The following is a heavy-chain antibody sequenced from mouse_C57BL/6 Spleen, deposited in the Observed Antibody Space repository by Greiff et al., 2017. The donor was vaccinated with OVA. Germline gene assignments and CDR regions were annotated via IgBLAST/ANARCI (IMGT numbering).Heavy chain of an antibody. V-gene: IGHV1-55*01. CDR2: IYPGSGST. CDR3: AREGDGYPYAMDY. D-gene: IGHD2-3*01. CDR1: GYTFTSYW. J-gene: IGHJ4*01. Sequence: VQLQQPGAELVKPGASVKMSCKASGYTFTSYWITWVKQRPGQGLEWIGDIYPGSGSTNYNEKFKSKATLTVDTSSSTACMQLSSLTSEDSAVYYCAREGDGYPYAMDYWGQGTSVTVSS.